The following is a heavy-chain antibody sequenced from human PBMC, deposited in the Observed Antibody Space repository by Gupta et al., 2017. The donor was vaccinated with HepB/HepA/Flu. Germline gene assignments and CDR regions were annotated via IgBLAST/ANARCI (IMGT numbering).Heavy chain of an antibody. CDR3: AKDLHFWSAMDV. J-gene: IGHJ6*03. Sequence: EVHLLQSGGGLVQPGGSLRLSCAASGLTLTGPAMSWVRQAPGKGLEWVSGSGSDMRTHYADSVKGRFTISRDNSQNTVSLEMNSLRAEDTAVYYCAKDLHFWSAMDVWGEGTTVTVSS. CDR1: GLTLTGPA. CDR2: SGSDMRT. V-gene: IGHV3-23*01. D-gene: IGHD3-3*02.